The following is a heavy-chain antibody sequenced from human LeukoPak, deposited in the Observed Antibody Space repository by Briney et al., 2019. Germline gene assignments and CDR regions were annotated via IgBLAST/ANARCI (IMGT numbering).Heavy chain of an antibody. CDR3: AAARADCSGGSCWPPDAFDI. V-gene: IGHV3-21*01. Sequence: GGSLRLSWAASGFTFSSYSMNWVRQAPGKGLEWVSSISSSSSYIYYADSVKGRFTISRDNAKNSLYLQMNSLRAEDTAVYYCAAARADCSGGSCWPPDAFDIWGQGTMVTVSS. CDR2: ISSSSSYI. CDR1: GFTFSSYS. D-gene: IGHD2-15*01. J-gene: IGHJ3*02.